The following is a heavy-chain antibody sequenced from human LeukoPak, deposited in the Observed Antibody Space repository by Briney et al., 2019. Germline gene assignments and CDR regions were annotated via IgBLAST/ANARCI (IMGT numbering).Heavy chain of an antibody. CDR2: IYHSGST. Sequence: SETLSLTCTVSGYSISSGYYWGWIRQPPGKGREWIGSIYHSGSTYYNPSLKSRVTISVDTSKNQFSLKLSSVTAADTAVYYCARVLGGYSYGTFDYWGQGTLVTVSS. CDR3: ARVLGGYSYGTFDY. J-gene: IGHJ4*02. CDR1: GYSISSGYY. V-gene: IGHV4-38-2*02. D-gene: IGHD5-18*01.